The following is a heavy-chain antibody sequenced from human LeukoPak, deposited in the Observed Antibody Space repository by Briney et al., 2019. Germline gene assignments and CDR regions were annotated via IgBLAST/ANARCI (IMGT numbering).Heavy chain of an antibody. D-gene: IGHD2-2*01. CDR2: IYYSGST. CDR1: GGSISSYY. V-gene: IGHV4-59*01. J-gene: IGHJ4*02. CDR3: ARRPSSQLPLDY. Sequence: PSETLSLTCTVSGGSISSYYWSWIRQPPGKRLEWIGYIYYSGSTNYNPSLKSRVTISVDTSKNQFSLKLSSVTAADTAVYYCARRPSSQLPLDYWGQGTLVTVSS.